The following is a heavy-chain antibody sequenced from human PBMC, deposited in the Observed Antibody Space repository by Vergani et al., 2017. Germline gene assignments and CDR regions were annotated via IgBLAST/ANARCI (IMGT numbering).Heavy chain of an antibody. Sequence: VELVQSGPEMRKPGESLQISCKGSEYSFGNYWLGWVRQMPGKGLEWMGIIYPADSDTRYSPSFQGQVTISADKSISTAFLQWDSRKASDTGLYYCARHTTYTDSWGQGTVVSVSS. V-gene: IGHV5-51*01. CDR3: ARHTTYTDS. CDR1: EYSFGNYW. CDR2: IYPADSDT. J-gene: IGHJ4*02. D-gene: IGHD1-1*01.